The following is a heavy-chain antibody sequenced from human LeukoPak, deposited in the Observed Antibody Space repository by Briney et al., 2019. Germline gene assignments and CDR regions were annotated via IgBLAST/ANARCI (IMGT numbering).Heavy chain of an antibody. CDR3: ARDLKRTVGVTTTSDY. Sequence: GASVKVSCKASGYTFTSYGISWVRQAPGQGLEWMGWISAHNGDTNYAQKFQGRVSMTTDTSTSTGYMELRSLTSDDTAVYYCARDLKRTVGVTTTSDYWGQGTLVTVSS. CDR2: ISAHNGDT. CDR1: GYTFTSYG. D-gene: IGHD1-26*01. J-gene: IGHJ4*02. V-gene: IGHV1-18*01.